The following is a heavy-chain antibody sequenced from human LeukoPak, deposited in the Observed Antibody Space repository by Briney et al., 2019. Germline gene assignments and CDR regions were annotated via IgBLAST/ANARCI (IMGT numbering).Heavy chain of an antibody. Sequence: SVKVSCKASGGTFSSYAISWVRQAPGQGLEWMGGIIPIFGTANYAQKFQGRVTITTDESTSTAYMELSSLRSEDTAVYYCARRPLYDSSGYYDYWGQGTLVTVSS. CDR1: GGTFSSYA. CDR3: ARRPLYDSSGYYDY. D-gene: IGHD3-22*01. J-gene: IGHJ4*02. V-gene: IGHV1-69*05. CDR2: IIPIFGTA.